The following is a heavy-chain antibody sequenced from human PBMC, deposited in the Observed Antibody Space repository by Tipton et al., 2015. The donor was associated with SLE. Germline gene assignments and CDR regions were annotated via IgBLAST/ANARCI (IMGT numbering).Heavy chain of an antibody. J-gene: IGHJ4*02. Sequence: SLRLSCAASGFTFSSYWMNWVRQAPGKGLEWVANIKQDGSEKYYVDSVKGRFTISRDNTKNSLYLQMNSLRAEDTAVYYCTRYSSTWSSFDYWGQGSLVTVSS. D-gene: IGHD6-13*01. CDR3: TRYSSTWSSFDY. V-gene: IGHV3-7*01. CDR2: IKQDGSEK. CDR1: GFTFSSYW.